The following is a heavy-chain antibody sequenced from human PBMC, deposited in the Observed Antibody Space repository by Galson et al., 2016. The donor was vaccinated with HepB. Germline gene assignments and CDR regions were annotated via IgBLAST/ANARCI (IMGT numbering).Heavy chain of an antibody. CDR1: GFTFRSYG. Sequence: SLRLSCAVSGFTFRSYGMNWVRQAPGKGLEWVAIISDDGKNKYYADSVKGQFTISRDNSKNTMYLQMNSLRAEDTAIYYCVKDSSSGWYGDYFDHWGQGTLVTVSS. CDR2: ISDDGKNK. V-gene: IGHV3-30*18. D-gene: IGHD6-19*01. J-gene: IGHJ4*02. CDR3: VKDSSSGWYGDYFDH.